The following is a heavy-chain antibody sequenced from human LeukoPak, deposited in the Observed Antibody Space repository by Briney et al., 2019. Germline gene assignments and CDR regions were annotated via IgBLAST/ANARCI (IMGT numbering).Heavy chain of an antibody. Sequence: PGGSLRLSCAASGLTFSSYSMNWVRQAPGKGLERVSYISSSSSTIYYADSVKGRFTISRDNAKNSLYLQMNSLRAEDTAVYYCARDAPHYGDLSFDYWGQGTLVTVSS. D-gene: IGHD4-17*01. CDR2: ISSSSSTI. V-gene: IGHV3-48*01. J-gene: IGHJ4*02. CDR1: GLTFSSYS. CDR3: ARDAPHYGDLSFDY.